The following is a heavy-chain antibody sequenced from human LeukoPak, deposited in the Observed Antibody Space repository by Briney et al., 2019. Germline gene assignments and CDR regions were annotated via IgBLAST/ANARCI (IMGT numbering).Heavy chain of an antibody. J-gene: IGHJ4*02. CDR3: ARDMGRAWYGPPDY. Sequence: GGSLRLSCAASGFVFSNYGMHWVRQAPGKRLEWVAVIWNDGSETFHADSVKGRFRIARDNSKNTLYLQMNGLRAEDTAVYFCARDMGRAWYGPPDYWGQGTLVTVSS. CDR2: IWNDGSET. V-gene: IGHV3-33*01. CDR1: GFVFSNYG. D-gene: IGHD6-13*01.